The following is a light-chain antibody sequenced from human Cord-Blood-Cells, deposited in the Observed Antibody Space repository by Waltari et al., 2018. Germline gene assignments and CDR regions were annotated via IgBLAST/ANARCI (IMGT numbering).Light chain of an antibody. CDR1: SSNIGSNY. J-gene: IGLJ3*02. CDR3: AAWDDSLSGPV. Sequence: QSVLTQPPSASGTPGQRVTISCSGSSSNIGSNYVYWYQQLPGTAPNTLTYRNNQRPSGVPDRFSGSKSGTSASLAISGLRSEDEADYYCAAWDDSLSGPVFGGGTKLTVL. V-gene: IGLV1-47*01. CDR2: RNN.